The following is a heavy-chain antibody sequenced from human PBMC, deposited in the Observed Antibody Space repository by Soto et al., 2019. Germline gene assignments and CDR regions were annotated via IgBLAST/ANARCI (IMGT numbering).Heavy chain of an antibody. D-gene: IGHD3-10*01. CDR2: LDGAGGST. Sequence: PGGSLRLSCLASGFTLGNYWMSWVRQAPGKGLEWVASLDGAGGSTYYAESVRGRFSISRDNSQNTLFLQMKRLTVDDTAIYYCAAPRDEYGSGVSWFTYGMDIWGQGTTVTVS. CDR3: AAPRDEYGSGVSWFTYGMDI. V-gene: IGHV3-23*01. CDR1: GFTLGNYW. J-gene: IGHJ6*02.